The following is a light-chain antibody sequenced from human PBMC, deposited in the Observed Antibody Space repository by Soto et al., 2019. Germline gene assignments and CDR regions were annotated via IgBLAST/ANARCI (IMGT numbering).Light chain of an antibody. CDR1: QSVRSY. CDR2: ASS. V-gene: IGKV1-39*01. CDR3: QQSYTSPLT. Sequence: DIQMTQSPSSVSASVGDRVTIACRAGQSVRSYLNWYQQKPGKAPILLFYASSPLQSGVPSRFSGGGSGTDFTLTISSLQPEDFATYYCQQSYTSPLTFGGGTKVEI. J-gene: IGKJ4*01.